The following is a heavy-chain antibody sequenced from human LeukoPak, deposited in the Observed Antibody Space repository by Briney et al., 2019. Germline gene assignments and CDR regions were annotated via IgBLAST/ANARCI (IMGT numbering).Heavy chain of an antibody. D-gene: IGHD3-16*01. Sequence: PGGPLRLSCAASGFTFSSYEMKWVRQAPGKGLEWVSYISTSGSSIYYADSVKGRFTISRDNDQKTLVLQMESLRVDDTAVYYCVRGGGAVNAFDVWGRGTKVTVAP. CDR1: GFTFSSYE. CDR2: ISTSGSSI. J-gene: IGHJ3*01. CDR3: VRGGGAVNAFDV. V-gene: IGHV3-48*03.